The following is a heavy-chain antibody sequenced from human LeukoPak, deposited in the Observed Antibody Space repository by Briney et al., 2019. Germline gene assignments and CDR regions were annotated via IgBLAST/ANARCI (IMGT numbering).Heavy chain of an antibody. CDR3: TTQSRKLLWPHDAVY. CDR2: IKSKTDGGTT. V-gene: IGHV3-15*01. D-gene: IGHD3-10*01. Sequence: GGSLRLSCAASGFTFSNAWMSWVRQAPGKGLEWVGRIKSKTDGGTTDYAAPVKGRFTISRDDSKNTLYLQMNSLKTEDTAVYYCTTQSRKLLWPHDAVYWGQGTLVTVSS. CDR1: GFTFSNAW. J-gene: IGHJ4*02.